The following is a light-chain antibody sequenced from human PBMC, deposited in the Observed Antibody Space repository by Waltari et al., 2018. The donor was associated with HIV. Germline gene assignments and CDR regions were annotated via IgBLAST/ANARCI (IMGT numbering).Light chain of an antibody. CDR2: DVT. CDR3: CSYAGSYTFV. J-gene: IGLJ3*02. CDR1: SSDVGGYNS. V-gene: IGLV2-11*01. Sequence: QSALTQPRSVSGSPGQSVAISCTGTSSDVGGYNSVSWYQQHPGKASKLMIYDVTKRPSGVPDRFSGSKSGNTASLTISGLQAEDEADYYCCSYAGSYTFVFGGGTKLTVL.